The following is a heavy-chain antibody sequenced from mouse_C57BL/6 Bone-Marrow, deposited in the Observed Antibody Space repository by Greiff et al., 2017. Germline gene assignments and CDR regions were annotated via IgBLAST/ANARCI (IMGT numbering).Heavy chain of an antibody. CDR2: ISSGGSYT. J-gene: IGHJ3*01. CDR3: ARPSHYYGDGLFAY. V-gene: IGHV5-6*01. D-gene: IGHD1-2*01. CDR1: GFTFSSYG. Sequence: EVQRVESGGDLVKPGGSLKLSCAASGFTFSSYGMSWVRQTPDKRLEWVATISSGGSYTYYPDSVKGRFTISRDNAKNTLYLQRSSLKSEDTAMYYCARPSHYYGDGLFAYWGQGTLVTVSA.